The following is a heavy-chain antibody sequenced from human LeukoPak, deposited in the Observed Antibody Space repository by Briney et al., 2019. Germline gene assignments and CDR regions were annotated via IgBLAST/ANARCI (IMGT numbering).Heavy chain of an antibody. J-gene: IGHJ6*03. CDR1: GGTFSSYA. V-gene: IGHV1-69*13. D-gene: IGHD4-23*01. Sequence: ASVKVSCKASGGTFSSYAISWVRQAPGQGLEWMGGIIPIFGTANYAQKFQGRVTITADESTSTAYMELSSLRSEDTAVYYCACDYVGYYYYYMDVWGKGTTVTVSS. CDR3: ACDYVGYYYYYMDV. CDR2: IIPIFGTA.